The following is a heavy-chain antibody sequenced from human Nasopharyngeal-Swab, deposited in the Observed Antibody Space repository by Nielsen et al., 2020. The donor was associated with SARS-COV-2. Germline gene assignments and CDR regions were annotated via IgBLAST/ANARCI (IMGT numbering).Heavy chain of an antibody. CDR3: ARAEWATILYYFDY. CDR2: INPNSGGT. CDR1: GYTFTGYY. V-gene: IGHV1-2*04. Sequence: ASVKVSCKASGYTFTGYYMHWVRQAPGQGLEWMGWINPNSGGTNYAQKFKGWVTMTRDTSISTAYMELSRLRSDDTAVYYCARAEWATILYYFDYWGQGTLVTVSS. J-gene: IGHJ4*02. D-gene: IGHD5-24*01.